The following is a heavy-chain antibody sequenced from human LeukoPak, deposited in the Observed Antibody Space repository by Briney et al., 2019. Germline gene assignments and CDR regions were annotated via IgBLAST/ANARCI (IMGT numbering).Heavy chain of an antibody. J-gene: IGHJ3*02. CDR3: ARAAYCSGGSCSTGVTCDAFDI. V-gene: IGHV4-59*01. D-gene: IGHD2-15*01. CDR1: GFTFSSYS. CDR2: IYYSGST. Sequence: GSLRLSCAASGFTFSSYSMNWVRQAPGKGLEWIGYIYYSGSTNYNPSLKSRVTISVDTSKHQFSLKLSSVTAADTAVYYCARAAYCSGGSCSTGVTCDAFDIWGQGTMVTVSS.